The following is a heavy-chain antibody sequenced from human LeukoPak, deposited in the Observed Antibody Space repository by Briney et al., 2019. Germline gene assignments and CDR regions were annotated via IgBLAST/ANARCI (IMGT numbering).Heavy chain of an antibody. V-gene: IGHV3-48*03. J-gene: IGHJ4*01. CDR2: ISGSDSSSGKTE. CDR1: GFTFNSYE. CDR3: TRDHAYGYDN. Sequence: GGSLRLSCAASGFTFNSYEMNWVRQSPGKGLEWVSYISGSDSSSGKTESSADSVKVRFTISRDNAKNSLFLHMNSLRVEDTGVYYCTRDHAYGYDNWGHGTLVTVSS. D-gene: IGHD4-17*01.